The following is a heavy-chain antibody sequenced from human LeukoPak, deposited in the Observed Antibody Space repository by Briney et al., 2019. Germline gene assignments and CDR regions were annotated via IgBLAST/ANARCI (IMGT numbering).Heavy chain of an antibody. CDR2: IKQDGSEK. CDR3: AREYGDYAKNFDY. Sequence: PGGSLRLSCAASGFTFSSYWMSWVRQAPGKGLEWVANIKQDGSEKYYVDSVKGRFTISRDNAKNSLYLQMNSLRAEDTAVYYCAREYGDYAKNFDYWGQGTLVTVSS. V-gene: IGHV3-7*01. J-gene: IGHJ4*02. CDR1: GFTFSSYW. D-gene: IGHD4-17*01.